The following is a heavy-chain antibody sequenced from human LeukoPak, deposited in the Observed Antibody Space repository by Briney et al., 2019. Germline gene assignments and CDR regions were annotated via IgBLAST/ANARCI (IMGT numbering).Heavy chain of an antibody. CDR2: ISYDGSKK. CDR3: ARDPPNYYDFWSGYADY. V-gene: IGHV3-30-3*01. D-gene: IGHD3-3*01. Sequence: GGSLRLSCAASGFTFSSYAMHWVRQAPGKGLEWVAVISYDGSKKYYADSVQGRFTISRDNFKNTLYLQMNSLRGEDTAVYYCARDPPNYYDFWSGYADYWGQGTLVTVSS. J-gene: IGHJ4*02. CDR1: GFTFSSYA.